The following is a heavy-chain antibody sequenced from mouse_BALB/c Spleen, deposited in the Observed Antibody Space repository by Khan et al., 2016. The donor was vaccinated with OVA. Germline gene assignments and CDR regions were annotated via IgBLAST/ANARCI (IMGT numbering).Heavy chain of an antibody. Sequence: EVQLQQSGPGLVKPSQSFSLTCNATGYSITSGYSWNLIRQFPGNILELVGIITYSGSTNYNQSLKSRISITRDTSKNKFFLQLNSVTTEDTATYYCTRTGRINYWGQGTTLTVSS. D-gene: IGHD1-1*01. J-gene: IGHJ2*01. CDR3: TRTGRINY. CDR1: GYSITSGYS. CDR2: ITYSGST. V-gene: IGHV3-1*02.